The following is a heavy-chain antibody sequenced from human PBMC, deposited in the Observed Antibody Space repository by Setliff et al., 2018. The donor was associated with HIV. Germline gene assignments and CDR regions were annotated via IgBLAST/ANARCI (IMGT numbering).Heavy chain of an antibody. CDR3: AREGIAADGSYSYGFGQIDY. D-gene: IGHD5-18*01. V-gene: IGHV4-34*01. CDR2: INHSGST. CDR1: GGSFSGYY. Sequence: SETLSLTCAVYGGSFSGYYWSWIRHPPGKGLEWIGEINHSGSTYYKPSLKSRVTISVDTSKSQFSLSLSSVAAGGTAVYYCAREGIAADGSYSYGFGQIDYWGQGTLVTVSS. J-gene: IGHJ4*02.